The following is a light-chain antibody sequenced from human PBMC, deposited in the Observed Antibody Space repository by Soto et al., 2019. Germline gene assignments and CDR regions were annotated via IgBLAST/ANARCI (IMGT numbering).Light chain of an antibody. Sequence: EIVMTQSPATLSVSPGERATLSCRASQSVSSNLAWYQQKPGQAPRLLIYGASTRATGIPARFSGSGSGTEFTLTISSLQSEDFAVYYCQQYNNWPFPSWTFGQVTKVEIK. V-gene: IGKV3-15*01. CDR2: GAS. J-gene: IGKJ1*01. CDR1: QSVSSN. CDR3: QQYNNWPFPSWT.